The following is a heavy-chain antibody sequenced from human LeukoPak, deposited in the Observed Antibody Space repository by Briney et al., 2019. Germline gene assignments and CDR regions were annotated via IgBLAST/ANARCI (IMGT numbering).Heavy chain of an antibody. V-gene: IGHV3-74*03. CDR3: ARAQYGWFDP. J-gene: IGHJ5*02. CDR1: DFLFSSYW. D-gene: IGHD3-10*01. Sequence: PGGSLRLSCAVSDFLFSSYWMHWVRQAPGKGLVWVSRINTDGSATTYADSVKGRFTISRDNAKNTLYLQMKSLGAEDTADYYCARAQYGWFDPWGQGTLVTVSS. CDR2: INTDGSAT.